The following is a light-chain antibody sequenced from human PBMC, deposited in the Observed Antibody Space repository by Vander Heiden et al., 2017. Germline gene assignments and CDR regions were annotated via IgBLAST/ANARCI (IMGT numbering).Light chain of an antibody. CDR2: AAS. V-gene: IGKV3-20*01. J-gene: IGKJ2*01. CDR3: QQYGSTQYT. Sequence: IVLTQSPGTLSLSPGERATLSCRASQSVTSNFLAWYQQKPGQAPRLLIYAASSRATGIPDRFSGSGSGTDFTLTISRLDPEDFAVYYCQQYGSTQYTFGQGTKLETK. CDR1: QSVTSNF.